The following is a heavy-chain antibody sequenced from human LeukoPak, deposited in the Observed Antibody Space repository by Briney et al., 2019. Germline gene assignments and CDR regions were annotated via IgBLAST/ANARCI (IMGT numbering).Heavy chain of an antibody. CDR3: ARCVEHYYGSGSYYPPLYGMDV. Sequence: SETLSLTCTVSGGSISSYYWSWIRQPPGKGLEWIGYIYYSGSTNYNPSLKSRVTISVDTSKNQFSLKLSSVTAADTAVYYCARCVEHYYGSGSYYPPLYGMDVSGQGTTVTVSS. V-gene: IGHV4-59*01. D-gene: IGHD3-10*01. CDR1: GGSISSYY. J-gene: IGHJ6*02. CDR2: IYYSGST.